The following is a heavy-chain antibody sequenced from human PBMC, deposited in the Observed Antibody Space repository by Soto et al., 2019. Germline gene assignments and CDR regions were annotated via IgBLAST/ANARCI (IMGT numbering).Heavy chain of an antibody. J-gene: IGHJ4*02. V-gene: IGHV3-23*01. CDR3: AKGRGGSGSLTPRVDF. CDR2: ISGGGDTT. D-gene: IGHD3-10*01. CDR1: GFTFNNYA. Sequence: EVQLLEFGGGLVQPGRSLRLSCAAYGFTFNNYAMTWVRQAPGKGLEWVSAISGGGDTTSYADSVKGRFTVSRDGSKNTLYLQMSSLRAEDTALYYCAKGRGGSGSLTPRVDFWGQGTLVTVSS.